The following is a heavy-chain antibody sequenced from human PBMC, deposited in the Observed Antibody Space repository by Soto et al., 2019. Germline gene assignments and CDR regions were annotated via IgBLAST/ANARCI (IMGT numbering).Heavy chain of an antibody. J-gene: IGHJ5*02. V-gene: IGHV4-30-4*01. Sequence: QVQLQESGPGLVKPSQTLSLTCTVSGGSISSGDYYWSWIRQPPGKGLEWIGYIYYSGSTYYNPSLKSRVTISVDTSKNQFSLKLSSVTAADTAVYYCASSGYCTNGVCYTLFDPWAQGTLVTVSS. CDR2: IYYSGST. CDR3: ASSGYCTNGVCYTLFDP. CDR1: GGSISSGDYY. D-gene: IGHD2-8*01.